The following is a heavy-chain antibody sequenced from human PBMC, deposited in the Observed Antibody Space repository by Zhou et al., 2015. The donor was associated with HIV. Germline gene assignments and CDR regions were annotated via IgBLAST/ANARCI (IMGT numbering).Heavy chain of an antibody. Sequence: QVQLVESGGGVVQPGRSLRLSCAASGFTFSSYGMHWVRQAPGKGLEWVAVTWYDGSNKYYADSVKGRFTISRDDSKNTLHLQLNSLRPEDTAVYFCARDVTPPYSGRYCDDGFDVWGLGTKVFVSS. D-gene: IGHD2-15*01. CDR1: GFTFSSYG. J-gene: IGHJ3*01. CDR3: ARDVTPPYSGRYCDDGFDV. CDR2: TWYDGSNK. V-gene: IGHV3-33*01.